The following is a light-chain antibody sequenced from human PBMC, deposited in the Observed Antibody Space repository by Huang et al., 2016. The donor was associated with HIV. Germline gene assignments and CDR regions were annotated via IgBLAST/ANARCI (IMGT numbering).Light chain of an antibody. J-gene: IGKJ2*01. CDR3: QQSYSTPRT. CDR2: AAS. Sequence: DIQMTQSPYSLSASVGDRVTITCRASQSINIFLNWYQHKPVQAPQLLIYAASSLQSGVPSRFCDSGSGTDFTLSIICLLPEDFATYYCQQSYSTPRTFGQGTKLEIK. V-gene: IGKV1-39*01. CDR1: QSINIF.